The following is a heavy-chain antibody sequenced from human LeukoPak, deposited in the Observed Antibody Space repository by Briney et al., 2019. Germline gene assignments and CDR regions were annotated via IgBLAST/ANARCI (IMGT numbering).Heavy chain of an antibody. Sequence: SETLSLTCVVSGGSISNDYWNWIRQPAGRDLEWIGRVHSTGYTDYNSSLTSRVTMSVDTSKNQFSLNLKSVTAADTAVYYCARESASVFSMIRGVGWFDPWGQGTLVTVSS. V-gene: IGHV4-4*07. D-gene: IGHD3-10*01. CDR2: VHSTGYT. CDR1: GGSISNDY. CDR3: ARESASVFSMIRGVGWFDP. J-gene: IGHJ5*02.